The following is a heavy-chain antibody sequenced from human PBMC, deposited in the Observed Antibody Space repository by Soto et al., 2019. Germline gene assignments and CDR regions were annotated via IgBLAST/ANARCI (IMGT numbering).Heavy chain of an antibody. V-gene: IGHV1-46*03. CDR1: GYSFNSYY. Sequence: QVQRVQSGAEVKKPGASVKVACKASGYSFNSYYMHWVRQAPGQGPEWMGVINPSGASTSYAQKFQGRVTITRTPSTSPVYMELSSLGSEDMALYYCAGEYNAYQRQHVFDIWGQGTRVTVSS. CDR3: AGEYNAYQRQHVFDI. CDR2: INPSGAST. J-gene: IGHJ3*02. D-gene: IGHD5-12*01.